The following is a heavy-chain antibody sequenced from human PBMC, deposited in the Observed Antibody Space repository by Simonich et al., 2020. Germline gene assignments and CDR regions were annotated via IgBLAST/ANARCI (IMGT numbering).Heavy chain of an antibody. V-gene: IGHV1-69*09. D-gene: IGHD3-10*01. CDR2: NIPIRDIA. CDR1: GGSFCSSA. CDR3: ARTNTMREHDTMVRGVDYCGY. Sequence: QVQLVQSGSEVRKPGSSVKVSCKASGGSFCSSAISWVRQAQGQGLEWSGWNIPIRDIANYTKKFQGSVTFTADKSTSTAKMGLSSPRSEDTAVYYCARTNTMREHDTMVRGVDYCGYWSQGTLVTVSS. J-gene: IGHJ4*02.